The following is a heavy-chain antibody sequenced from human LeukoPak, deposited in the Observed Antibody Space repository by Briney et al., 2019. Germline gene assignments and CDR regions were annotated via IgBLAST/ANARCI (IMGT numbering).Heavy chain of an antibody. CDR2: INPNSGGT. V-gene: IGHV1-2*02. CDR1: GYTFTGYY. CDR3: ARAYYTYYYDTSGYYLDY. J-gene: IGHJ4*02. D-gene: IGHD3-22*01. Sequence: ASVKVSCNASGYTFTGYYMQWVRQAPGQGLEWMGWINPNSGGTNYAQKFQGRVTMTRDTSISTAYMELSRLRSDDTAVYYCARAYYTYYYDTSGYYLDYWGQGTLVTVSS.